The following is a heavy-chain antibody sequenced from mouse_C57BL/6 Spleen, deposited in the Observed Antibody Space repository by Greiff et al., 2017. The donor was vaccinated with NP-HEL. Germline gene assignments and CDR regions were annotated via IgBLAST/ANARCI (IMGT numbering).Heavy chain of an antibody. CDR3: ARRLLLPYAMDY. D-gene: IGHD2-10*01. V-gene: IGHV1-80*01. CDR1: GYAFSSYW. Sequence: VKLVESGAELVKPGASVKISCKASGYAFSSYWMNWVKQRPGKGLEWIGQIYPGDGDTNYNGKFKGKATLTADKSSSTAYMQLSSLTSEDSAVYFCARRLLLPYAMDYWGQGTSVTVSS. CDR2: IYPGDGDT. J-gene: IGHJ4*01.